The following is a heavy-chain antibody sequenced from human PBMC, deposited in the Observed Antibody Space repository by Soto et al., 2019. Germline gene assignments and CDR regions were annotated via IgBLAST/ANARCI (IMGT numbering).Heavy chain of an antibody. J-gene: IGHJ6*02. CDR1: GGSFSGYY. Sequence: SETLSLTCAVYGGSFSGYYWSWIRQPPGKGLEWSGEINHSGSTNYNPSLKSRVTISVDTSKNQFSLKLSSVTAADTAVYYCARGLVAAAGLYYYYYYGMDVWGQGTTVPVSS. V-gene: IGHV4-34*01. D-gene: IGHD6-13*01. CDR3: ARGLVAAAGLYYYYYYGMDV. CDR2: INHSGST.